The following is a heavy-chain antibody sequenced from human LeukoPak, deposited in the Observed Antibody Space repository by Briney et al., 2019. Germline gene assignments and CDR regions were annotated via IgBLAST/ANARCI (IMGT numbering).Heavy chain of an antibody. J-gene: IGHJ4*02. CDR1: GGSINSSSYY. CDR2: IFYSGNT. Sequence: SETLSLTCTVSGGSINSSSYYWGWLRQPPGKGLEWIGSIFYSGNTYDNPSLKSRVTISVDTSKNQFSLKLNSVTAADTADCARHRSKWLQSSFDYWGQGTLVTVSS. CDR3: ARHRSKWLQSSFDY. D-gene: IGHD5-24*01. V-gene: IGHV4-39*01.